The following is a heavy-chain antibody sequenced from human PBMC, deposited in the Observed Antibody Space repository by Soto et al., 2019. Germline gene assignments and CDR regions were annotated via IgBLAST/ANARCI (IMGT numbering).Heavy chain of an antibody. V-gene: IGHV4-39*01. J-gene: IGHJ4*02. CDR3: ARRSYYGSGSSVDY. Sequence: QLQLQESGPGLVKPSETLSLTCTVSGGSISSSGYYWGWIRQPPGKGLEWIGNMYYSGSTNYNPSIKVRFTISVDTSKNPFSLNVSSVTAADTAVYCCARRSYYGSGSSVDYWGQGTLVTVSS. D-gene: IGHD3-10*01. CDR2: MYYSGST. CDR1: GGSISSSGYY.